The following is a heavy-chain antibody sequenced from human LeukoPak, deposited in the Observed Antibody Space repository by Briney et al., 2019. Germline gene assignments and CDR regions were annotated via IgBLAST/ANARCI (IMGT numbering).Heavy chain of an antibody. D-gene: IGHD6-19*01. CDR1: GFTVSSNY. J-gene: IGHJ4*02. V-gene: IGHV3-53*05. CDR3: AKDVVGQQWPENY. Sequence: PEGSLRLSCAASGFTVSSNYMSWVRQAPGKGLEWVSVIYSGGSTYYADSVKGRFTISRDNSKNTLFLQMNNLRPDDTAVYYCAKDVVGQQWPENYWGQGTLVTVSS. CDR2: IYSGGST.